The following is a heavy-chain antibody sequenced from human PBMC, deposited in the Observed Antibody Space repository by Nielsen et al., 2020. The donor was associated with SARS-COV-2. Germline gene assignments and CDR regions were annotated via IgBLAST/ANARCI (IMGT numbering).Heavy chain of an antibody. J-gene: IGHJ6*02. Sequence: WIRQPPGKGLEWVSYISSSGSTIYYADSVKGRFTISRDNAKNSLYLQMNSLRAEDTAVYYCARDQVVAATPLRYYYYGMDVWGQGTTVTVSS. V-gene: IGHV3-11*04. CDR3: ARDQVVAATPLRYYYYGMDV. CDR2: ISSSGSTI. D-gene: IGHD2-15*01.